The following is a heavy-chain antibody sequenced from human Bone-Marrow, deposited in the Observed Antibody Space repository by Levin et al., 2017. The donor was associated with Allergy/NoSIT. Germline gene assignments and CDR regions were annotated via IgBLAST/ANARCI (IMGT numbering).Heavy chain of an antibody. CDR1: GFTFSSYW. CDR3: AGGGRVVSSSSPNATTSVLGENWFDP. V-gene: IGHV3-7*01. D-gene: IGHD6-6*01. CDR2: IKQDGSEK. J-gene: IGHJ5*02. Sequence: GGSLRLSCAASGFTFSSYWMSWVRQAPGKGLEWVANIKQDGSEKYYVDSVKGRFTISRDNAKNSLYLQMNSLRAEDTAVYYCAGGGRVVSSSSPNATTSVLGENWFDPWGQGTLVTVSS.